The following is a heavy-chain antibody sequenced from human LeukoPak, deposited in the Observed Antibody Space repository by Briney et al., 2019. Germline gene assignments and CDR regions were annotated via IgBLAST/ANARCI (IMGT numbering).Heavy chain of an antibody. J-gene: IGHJ3*02. CDR3: AKDMAGDNVIGAFDI. CDR2: ISYDGSNK. V-gene: IGHV3-30-3*01. D-gene: IGHD6-19*01. CDR1: GFTFSSYA. Sequence: GGSLRLSCAASGFTFSSYAMHWVRQAPGKGLEWVAVISYDGSNKYYADSVKGRFTISRDNSKNTLYLQMNSLRAEDTAVYYCAKDMAGDNVIGAFDIWGQGTVVTVSS.